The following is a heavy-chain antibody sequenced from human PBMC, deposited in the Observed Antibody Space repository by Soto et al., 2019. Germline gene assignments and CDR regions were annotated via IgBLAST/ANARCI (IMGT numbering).Heavy chain of an antibody. J-gene: IGHJ6*02. Sequence: GASVKVSCKASGYTFTSYGISWVRQAPGQGLEWMGWISAYNGNTNYAQKLQGRVTMTTDTSTSTAYMELRSLRSDDTAVYYCARDVVITIFGVVIINPHYYGMDVWGQGTTVTVSS. CDR3: ARDVVITIFGVVIINPHYYGMDV. CDR1: GYTFTSYG. V-gene: IGHV1-18*01. D-gene: IGHD3-3*01. CDR2: ISAYNGNT.